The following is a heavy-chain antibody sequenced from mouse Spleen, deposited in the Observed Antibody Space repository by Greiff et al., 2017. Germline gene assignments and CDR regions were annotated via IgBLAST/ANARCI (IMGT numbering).Heavy chain of an antibody. CDR3: ARHGNYVGYYAMDY. J-gene: IGHJ4*01. Sequence: QVQLKQPGAELVKPGASVKMSCKASGYTFTSYWITWVKQRPGQGLEWIGDIYPGSGSTNYNEKFKSKATLTVDTSSSTAYMQLSSLTSEDSAVYYCARHGNYVGYYAMDYWGQGTSVTVSS. CDR1: GYTFTSYW. CDR2: IYPGSGST. V-gene: IGHV1-55*01. D-gene: IGHD2-1*01.